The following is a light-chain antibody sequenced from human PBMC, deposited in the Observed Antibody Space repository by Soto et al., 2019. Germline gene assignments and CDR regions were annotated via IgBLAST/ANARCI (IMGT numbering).Light chain of an antibody. CDR2: GAS. V-gene: IGKV3-15*01. CDR3: QQYNNWPPKYT. CDR1: QSVSSN. Sequence: EIVMTQSPATLSVSPGERATLSCRASQSVSSNLVWYQQKPGQAPRLLIYGASTRATGIPARFSGSGSGTEFPLTISGLQSEDSAVYYCQQYNNWPPKYTFGQGTKLEI. J-gene: IGKJ2*01.